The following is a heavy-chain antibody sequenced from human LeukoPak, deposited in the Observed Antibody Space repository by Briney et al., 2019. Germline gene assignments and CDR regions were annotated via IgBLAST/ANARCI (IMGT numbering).Heavy chain of an antibody. CDR1: GFTFSSYG. CDR2: ISYDGSNK. Sequence: GGSLRLSCAASGFTFSSYGMHWVRQAPGKGLEWVAVISYDGSNKYYADSVKGRFTISRDNSKNTLYLQMNSLRAEDTAVYHCAQGWIQLDYWGQGTLVTVSS. J-gene: IGHJ4*02. V-gene: IGHV3-30*18. D-gene: IGHD5-18*01. CDR3: AQGWIQLDY.